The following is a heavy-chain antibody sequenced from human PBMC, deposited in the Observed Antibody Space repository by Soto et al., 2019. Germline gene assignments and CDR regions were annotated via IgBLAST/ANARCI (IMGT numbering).Heavy chain of an antibody. CDR3: AKDPSVGATDY. CDR2: ISYDGSNK. V-gene: IGHV3-30*18. CDR1: GFTFSSYG. D-gene: IGHD1-26*01. J-gene: IGHJ4*02. Sequence: GGSLRLSCAASGFTFSSYGMHWVRQAPGKGLEWVAVISYDGSNKYYADSVKGRFTISRDNSKNTLYLQMNSLRAEDTAVYYCAKDPSVGATDYWGQGTLVTVSS.